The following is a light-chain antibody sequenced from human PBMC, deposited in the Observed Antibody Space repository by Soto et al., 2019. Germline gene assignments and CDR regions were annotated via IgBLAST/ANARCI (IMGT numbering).Light chain of an antibody. J-gene: IGLJ3*02. V-gene: IGLV2-11*01. CDR3: CSFAGSYTFWV. Sequence: QSALTQPRSVSGSPGQSVTISCTGTSSDVGDYNYVSWYQQYRGKAPKLVIYDVSKRPSGVPDRFSGSKSGNTASLTISGLQAEDEADYYCCSFAGSYTFWVFGGGTKLTVL. CDR2: DVS. CDR1: SSDVGDYNY.